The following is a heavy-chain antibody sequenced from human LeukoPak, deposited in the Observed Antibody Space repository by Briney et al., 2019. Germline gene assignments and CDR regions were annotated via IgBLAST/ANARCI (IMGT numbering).Heavy chain of an antibody. D-gene: IGHD3-22*01. CDR1: GFTFSSYW. CDR2: IKQDGREK. Sequence: GGSLRLSCAASGFTFSSYWMSWVRQAPGKGLEWVANIKQDGREKYYVDSVKGRFTISRDNAKNSLYLQMNSLRAEDTAVYYCARDDSDSSGYYNPDWGQGTLVTVSS. V-gene: IGHV3-7*01. CDR3: ARDDSDSSGYYNPD. J-gene: IGHJ4*02.